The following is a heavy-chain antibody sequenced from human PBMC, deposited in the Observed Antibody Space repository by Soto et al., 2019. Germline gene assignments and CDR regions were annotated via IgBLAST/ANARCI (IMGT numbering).Heavy chain of an antibody. CDR1: GGSISSYY. V-gene: IGHV4-59*01. J-gene: IGHJ4*02. CDR2: IYYSGST. Sequence: SETLSLTCTVSGGSISSYYWSWIRQPPGKGLEWIGYIYYSGSTNYNPSLKSRVTISVDTSKNQFSLKLSSVTAADTAVYYCAGEVGYYGSGSFPTLDYWGQGTLVTVSS. D-gene: IGHD3-10*01. CDR3: AGEVGYYGSGSFPTLDY.